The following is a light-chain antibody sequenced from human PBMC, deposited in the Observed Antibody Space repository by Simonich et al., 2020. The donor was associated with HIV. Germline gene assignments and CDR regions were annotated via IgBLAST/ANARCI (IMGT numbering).Light chain of an antibody. J-gene: IGKJ2*01. Sequence: DIQMTQSPSSVSASVGDRVTISCRASQGISSWLAWYQQKPGKAPKLLIYDASSLQSGVPSRFSGSGSGTNFTLTISSVQSEDFVVYYCQQYNNWPLFFGQGTKLEIK. CDR3: QQYNNWPLF. CDR1: QGISSW. CDR2: DAS. V-gene: IGKV1-12*01.